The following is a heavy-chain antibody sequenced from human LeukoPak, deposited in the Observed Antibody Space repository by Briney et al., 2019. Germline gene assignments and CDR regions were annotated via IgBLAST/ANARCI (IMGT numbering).Heavy chain of an antibody. CDR1: GYTLTELS. D-gene: IGHD1-26*01. CDR2: FDPEDGET. Sequence: ASVKVSCKVSGYTLTELSMHWVRQAPGKGLEWMGGFDPEDGETIYAQKFQGRVTITRNTAISTAYMEVSSLRSEDTAVYYCARTLRPYWYSGSHDAFDIWGQGTMVTVSS. J-gene: IGHJ3*02. V-gene: IGHV1-24*01. CDR3: ARTLRPYWYSGSHDAFDI.